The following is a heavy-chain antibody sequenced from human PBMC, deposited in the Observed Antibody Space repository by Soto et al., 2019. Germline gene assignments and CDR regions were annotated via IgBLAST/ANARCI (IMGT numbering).Heavy chain of an antibody. J-gene: IGHJ4*02. V-gene: IGHV4-4*02. D-gene: IGHD6-13*01. CDR2: VYRTGST. CDR1: GGSISTSNW. Sequence: SETLSLTCAVSGGSISTSNWWSWVRQPPGKGLEWIGEVYRTGSTNYNPSLESRLTISVDKSKNQFSLKLTSVTAADTAVYYCARARATIPAAAIFDCWGQGTLVTVS. CDR3: ARARATIPAAAIFDC.